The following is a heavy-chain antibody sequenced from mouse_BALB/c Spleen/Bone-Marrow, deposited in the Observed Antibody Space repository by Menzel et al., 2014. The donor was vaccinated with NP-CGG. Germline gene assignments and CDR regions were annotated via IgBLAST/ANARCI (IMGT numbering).Heavy chain of an antibody. D-gene: IGHD1-1*01. Sequence: EVQVVESGGGLVKPGGSLKLSCAASGFTFSSYGMSWVRQTPEKRLEWVATISGGGSYTYYPDSVKGRFTISRDNAKNNLYLQMSSLRSEDTALYYCARQAGGSGYFDYWGQGTTLTVSS. CDR1: GFTFSSYG. CDR2: ISGGGSYT. CDR3: ARQAGGSGYFDY. V-gene: IGHV5-9-2*01. J-gene: IGHJ2*01.